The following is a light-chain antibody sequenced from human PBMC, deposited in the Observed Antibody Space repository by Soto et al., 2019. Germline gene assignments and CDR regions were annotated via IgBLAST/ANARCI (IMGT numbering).Light chain of an antibody. Sequence: EIVLTHSPATLSVSPWERATLSCRASQNVRSNLAWYQQKPGQAPRLLIYGASTRATGIPARFSGRGSGTEFILTISSLQSEDFAVYYCQQYDDWPEKFGQGTKVDIK. CDR1: QNVRSN. CDR3: QQYDDWPEK. V-gene: IGKV3-15*01. J-gene: IGKJ1*01. CDR2: GAS.